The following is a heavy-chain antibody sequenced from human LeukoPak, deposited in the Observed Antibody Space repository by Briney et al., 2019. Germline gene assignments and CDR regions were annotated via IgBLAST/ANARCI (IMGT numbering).Heavy chain of an antibody. D-gene: IGHD6-13*01. CDR3: GIAAAGKGTYWFDP. J-gene: IGHJ5*02. CDR2: INHSGST. Sequence: SETLSLTCAVYGGSFSGYYWSWIRQPPGKGLEWFGEINHSGSTNYNPSLKSRVTISVDTSKNQFSLKLSSVIAADTAVYYCGIAAAGKGTYWFDPWGQGTLVTVSS. V-gene: IGHV4-34*01. CDR1: GGSFSGYY.